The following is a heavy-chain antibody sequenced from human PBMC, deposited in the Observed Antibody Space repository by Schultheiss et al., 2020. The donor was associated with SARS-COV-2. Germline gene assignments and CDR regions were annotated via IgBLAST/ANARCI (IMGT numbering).Heavy chain of an antibody. Sequence: GESLKISCAASEFTFSSYAMSWVRQAPGKGLEWVSGISGGGSSTYYADSVKGRFTISRDNSKNTLYLQMNSLRAEDTAVYYCATKYIYGYVPFDYWGQGTLVTVSS. J-gene: IGHJ4*02. CDR1: EFTFSSYA. D-gene: IGHD5-18*01. CDR3: ATKYIYGYVPFDY. V-gene: IGHV3-23*01. CDR2: ISGGGSST.